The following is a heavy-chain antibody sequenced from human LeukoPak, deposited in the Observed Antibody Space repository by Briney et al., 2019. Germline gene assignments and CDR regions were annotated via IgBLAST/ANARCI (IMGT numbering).Heavy chain of an antibody. CDR2: IYYSGST. V-gene: IGHV4-39*01. CDR3: AGHPMAGTKGVDY. D-gene: IGHD6-19*01. J-gene: IGHJ4*02. CDR1: GGSISSSSYY. Sequence: SETLSLTCTVSGGSISSSSYYWGWIRQPPGKGLEWIGSIYYSGSTYYNPSLKSRVTISVDTSKNQFFLKLSSVTAADTAVYYCAGHPMAGTKGVDYWGQGTLVTVSS.